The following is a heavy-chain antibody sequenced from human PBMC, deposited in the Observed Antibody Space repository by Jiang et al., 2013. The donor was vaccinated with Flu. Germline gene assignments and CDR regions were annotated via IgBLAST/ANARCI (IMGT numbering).Heavy chain of an antibody. V-gene: IGHV5-51*01. CDR2: IYPGDSDT. CDR3: ARPYCSGGSCSGYGMDV. Sequence: GAEVKKPGESLKIFCKGSGYSFTSYWIGWVRQMPGKGLEWMGIIYPGDSDTRYSPSFQGQVTISADKSISTAYLQWSSLKASDTAMYYCARPYCSGGSCSGYGMDVWGQGTTVTVSS. J-gene: IGHJ6*02. D-gene: IGHD2-15*01. CDR1: GYSFTSYW.